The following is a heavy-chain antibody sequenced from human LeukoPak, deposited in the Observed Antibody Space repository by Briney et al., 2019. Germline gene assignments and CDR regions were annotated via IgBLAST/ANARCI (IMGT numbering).Heavy chain of an antibody. J-gene: IGHJ5*02. CDR2: IYHSGST. D-gene: IGHD6-19*01. Sequence: PSQTLSLTCAVSGGSISSGGYSWSWIRQPPGKGLEWIGYIYHSGSTYYNPSLKSRVTISVDTSKNQFSLKLSSVTAADTAVYYCARRTPVAGTWTFDPWGQGTLVTVSS. CDR3: ARRTPVAGTWTFDP. CDR1: GGSISSGGYS. V-gene: IGHV4-30-2*03.